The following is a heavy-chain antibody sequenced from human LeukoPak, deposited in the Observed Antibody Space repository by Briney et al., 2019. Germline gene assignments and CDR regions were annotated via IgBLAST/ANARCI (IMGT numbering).Heavy chain of an antibody. J-gene: IGHJ4*02. Sequence: PGGSLRLSCAASGFTFTTYEVNWVRQAPRKGLEWVSYIGSSGSTIYYADSVKGRFTISRDNAKNSVYLQMNSLRAEDTAVYYCASRTRATAPFDYWGQRTLVTVSS. CDR3: ASRTRATAPFDY. V-gene: IGHV3-48*03. CDR1: GFTFTTYE. CDR2: IGSSGSTI. D-gene: IGHD1-14*01.